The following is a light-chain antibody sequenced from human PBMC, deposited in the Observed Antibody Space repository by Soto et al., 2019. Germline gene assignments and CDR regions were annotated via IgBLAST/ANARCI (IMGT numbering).Light chain of an antibody. Sequence: DTQMTQSPSSLSASVGDRVTISCRASQSISNYLNWYQQKSGKAPTLLIHEATNLEAGVPSRFTGSRSGTEFTLPIRSLQPEDIATDYCQQYHDLVFTFGQGTRLDIK. CDR3: QQYHDLVFT. CDR1: QSISNY. V-gene: IGKV1-33*01. J-gene: IGKJ5*01. CDR2: EAT.